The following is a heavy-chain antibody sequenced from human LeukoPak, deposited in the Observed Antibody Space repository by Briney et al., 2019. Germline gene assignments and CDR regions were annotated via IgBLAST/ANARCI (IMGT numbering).Heavy chain of an antibody. CDR1: GFTLGSYA. J-gene: IGHJ6*03. V-gene: IGHV3-64*02. CDR2: ISSSGGST. Sequence: KSGGSLRLSCAASGFTLGSYAMHWVRQAPGKGLEYASAISSSGGSTYYADSVKGRFTISRDNSKSTVYLQMGSLRAEDMAVYYCARVYCSSTSCWGRGYYMDVWGKGTTVTVSS. CDR3: ARVYCSSTSCWGRGYYMDV. D-gene: IGHD2-2*01.